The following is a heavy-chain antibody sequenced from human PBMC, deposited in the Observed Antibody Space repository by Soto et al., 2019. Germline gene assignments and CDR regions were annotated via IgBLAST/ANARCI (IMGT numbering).Heavy chain of an antibody. V-gene: IGHV3-15*01. J-gene: IGHJ4*02. CDR2: IKRKTDGGTT. Sequence: VGSLRLSCAASGFTFSNAWMNWVRQAPGKGLEWVGRIKRKTDGGTTDYAAPVKGRFTISRDDSKNTLYLQMNSLKTEDTALYYCTTPNPRYYYDSSGSFDYWGQGTLVTVSS. D-gene: IGHD3-22*01. CDR3: TTPNPRYYYDSSGSFDY. CDR1: GFTFSNAW.